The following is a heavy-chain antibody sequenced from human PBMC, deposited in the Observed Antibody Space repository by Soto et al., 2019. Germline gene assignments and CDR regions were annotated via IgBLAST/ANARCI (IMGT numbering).Heavy chain of an antibody. CDR3: ARGLRLGELSLQDYKGMDV. J-gene: IGHJ6*02. CDR2: IIPIFRTA. D-gene: IGHD3-16*02. CDR1: GGTFSNYA. V-gene: IGHV1-69*12. Sequence: QVQLVQSGAEVKKPGSSVKVSCKASGGTFSNYAITWVQQAPGQGLEWMGGIIPIFRTANYAQKFQGRVTITADESTSTAYMELSSLRSEDTAVYYCARGLRLGELSLQDYKGMDVWGQGTTVTVSS.